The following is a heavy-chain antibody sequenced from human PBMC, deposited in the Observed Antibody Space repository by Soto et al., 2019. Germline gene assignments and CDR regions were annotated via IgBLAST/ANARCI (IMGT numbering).Heavy chain of an antibody. CDR2: VNPNSGNA. D-gene: IGHD3-10*02. Sequence: ASVKVSCKASGYTFADYDINWVRQAPGQGLEWMAWVNPNSGNAGYPPRFQGRLSMTRDTSMNTAYMQLSSLTSDDTAVYYCARGLRHLYCNKWYHYVLDVWGPGTTVTVSS. CDR3: ARGLRHLYCNKWYHYVLDV. J-gene: IGHJ6*02. CDR1: GYTFADYD. V-gene: IGHV1-8*01.